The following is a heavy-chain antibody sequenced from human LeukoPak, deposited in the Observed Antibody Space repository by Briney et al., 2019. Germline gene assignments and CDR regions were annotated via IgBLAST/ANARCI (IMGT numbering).Heavy chain of an antibody. J-gene: IGHJ5*02. CDR3: ARVLGSGSSSP. Sequence: SETLSLTCAVYGGSFSGYYWSWIRQPPGKGLEWIGEINHSGSTNYNPSLKSRVTISVDTSKNQFSLQLNSVTPEDTAVYYCARVLGSGSSSPWGQGTLVTVSS. V-gene: IGHV4-34*01. CDR1: GGSFSGYY. D-gene: IGHD3-10*01. CDR2: INHSGST.